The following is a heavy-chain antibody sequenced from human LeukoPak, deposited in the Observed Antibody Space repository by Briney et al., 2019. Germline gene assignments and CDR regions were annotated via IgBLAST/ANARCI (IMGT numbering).Heavy chain of an antibody. J-gene: IGHJ3*02. CDR3: ARGDDYNGSGSYGAFDI. D-gene: IGHD3-10*01. V-gene: IGHV4-30-4*01. CDR2: IHYSGNT. CDR1: GGSTSNGDYY. Sequence: RSQTLSLTCTVSGGSTSNGDYYWSWIRQPPGKGLEYIGYIHYSGNTYYNPSLRSRVTISVDTSNNQFSLKLSSVTAADTAVYYCARGDDYNGSGSYGAFDIWGQGTMVTVSS.